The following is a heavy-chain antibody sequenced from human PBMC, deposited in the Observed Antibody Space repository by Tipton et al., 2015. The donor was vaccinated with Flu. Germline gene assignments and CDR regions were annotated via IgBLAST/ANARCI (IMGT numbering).Heavy chain of an antibody. Sequence: TLSLTCAVYGGSFSGYYWSWIRQPPGKGLEWIGEINHSGSTNYNPSLKSRVTISVDTSKNQFSLKLSSVTAADTAVYYCARRHYSNYVSEPKNWFDPWGQGTLIAVSS. CDR2: INHSGST. D-gene: IGHD4-11*01. CDR1: GGSFSGYY. CDR3: ARRHYSNYVSEPKNWFDP. V-gene: IGHV4-34*01. J-gene: IGHJ5*02.